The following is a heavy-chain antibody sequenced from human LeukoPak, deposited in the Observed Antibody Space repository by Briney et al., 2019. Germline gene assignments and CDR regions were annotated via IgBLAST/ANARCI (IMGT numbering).Heavy chain of an antibody. J-gene: IGHJ4*02. D-gene: IGHD6-19*01. V-gene: IGHV3-30*04. CDR1: GFTFSSYA. CDR2: ISYDGSNK. CDR3: ARLGRIAVAGNY. Sequence: GGSLRLSCAASGFTFSSYAMCWVRQAPGKGLEWVAVISYDGSNKYYADSVKGRFTISRDNSKNTLYLQMNSLRAEDTAVYYCARLGRIAVAGNYWGQGTLVTVSS.